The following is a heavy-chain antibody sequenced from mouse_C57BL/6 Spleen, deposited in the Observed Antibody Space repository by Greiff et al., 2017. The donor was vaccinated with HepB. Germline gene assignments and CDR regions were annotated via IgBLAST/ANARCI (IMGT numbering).Heavy chain of an antibody. CDR3: ASDYDGSFDY. Sequence: EVQLQESGGGLVKPGGSLKLSCAASGFTFSSYAMSWVRQTPEKRLEWVATISDGGSYTYYPDNVKGRFTISRDNAKNNLYLQMSHLKSEDTAMYYCASDYDGSFDYWGQGTTLTVSS. CDR1: GFTFSSYA. J-gene: IGHJ2*01. D-gene: IGHD2-12*01. V-gene: IGHV5-4*01. CDR2: ISDGGSYT.